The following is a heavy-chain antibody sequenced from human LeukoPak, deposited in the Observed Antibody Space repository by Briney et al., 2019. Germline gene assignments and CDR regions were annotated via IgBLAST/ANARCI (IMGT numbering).Heavy chain of an antibody. CDR3: TTDPGDSSGYYYAGYDY. V-gene: IGHV3-23*01. D-gene: IGHD3-22*01. J-gene: IGHJ4*02. Sequence: PGGSLRLSCAASGFTFNSYAMSWVRQAPGKGLEWVSAISGSGGSTYYADSVKGRFTISRDNSKNTLYLQMNSLRAEDTAVYYCTTDPGDSSGYYYAGYDYWGQGTLVTVSS. CDR1: GFTFNSYA. CDR2: ISGSGGST.